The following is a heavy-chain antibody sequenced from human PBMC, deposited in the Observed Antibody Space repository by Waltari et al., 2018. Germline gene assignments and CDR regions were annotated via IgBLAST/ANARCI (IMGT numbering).Heavy chain of an antibody. V-gene: IGHV3-74*01. CDR1: GFTFSSYW. CDR3: ARVARTAVTTSGYYGMDV. J-gene: IGHJ6*02. Sequence: EVQLVESGGGLAQPGGSLRLSCAASGFTFSSYWVHWVRQTPGKGGVWVSRIRDDGSATSYADSVKGRFTISRDNAKNTLYLQMNSLRVDDMAVYYCARVARTAVTTSGYYGMDVWGQGTTVTVSS. D-gene: IGHD4-17*01. CDR2: IRDDGSAT.